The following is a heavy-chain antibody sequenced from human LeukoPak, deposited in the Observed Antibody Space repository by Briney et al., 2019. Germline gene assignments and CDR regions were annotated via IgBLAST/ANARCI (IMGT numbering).Heavy chain of an antibody. Sequence: SCKVSGYTPTELSMHWVRQAPGKGLEWVSAIYSGGSTYYADSVKGRFTISRDNSKNTLYLQMNSLRAEDTAVYYCAKCWTTTKRDPRYSFDYWGQGTLVTVSS. CDR2: IYSGGST. J-gene: IGHJ4*02. CDR1: GYTPTELS. V-gene: IGHV3-66*01. D-gene: IGHD1-1*01. CDR3: AKCWTTTKRDPRYSFDY.